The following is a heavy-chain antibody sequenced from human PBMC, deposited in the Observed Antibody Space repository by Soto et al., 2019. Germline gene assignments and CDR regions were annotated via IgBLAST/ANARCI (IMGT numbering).Heavy chain of an antibody. V-gene: IGHV4-30-4*02. Sequence: PSETLSLTCTVSGGSISSGHYYWSWIRQPPGKGLEWIGYIYYSGSTYYNPSLKSRVTISVDTSKNQFSLKTEDTAVYYCTTEDYGDYLPDDYWGQGTLVTVSS. D-gene: IGHD4-17*01. CDR2: IYYSGST. CDR1: GGSISSGHYY. J-gene: IGHJ4*02. CDR3: GDYLPDDY.